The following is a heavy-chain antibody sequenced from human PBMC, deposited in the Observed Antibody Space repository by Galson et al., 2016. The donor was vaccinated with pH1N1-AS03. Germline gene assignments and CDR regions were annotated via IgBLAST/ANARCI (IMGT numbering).Heavy chain of an antibody. V-gene: IGHV4-38-2*01. CDR1: GDSITSAYY. Sequence: SETLSLTCAVSGDSITSAYYWGWIRQPPGKGLEWIGSIYHTGSTYYNSSLRSRGTISVDTSKNQISLNLSSVTAADTAMYYCVRHGSWNYAYYFDYWGQGALVTVSS. CDR3: VRHGSWNYAYYFDY. CDR2: IYHTGST. J-gene: IGHJ4*02. D-gene: IGHD1-7*01.